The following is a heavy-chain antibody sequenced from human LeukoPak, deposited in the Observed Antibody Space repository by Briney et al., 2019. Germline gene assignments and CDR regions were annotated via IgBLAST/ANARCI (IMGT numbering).Heavy chain of an antibody. V-gene: IGHV4-59*01. Sequence: SETLSLTCTVSGGPITSYYWNWIRQPPGGGLEWIGYMFYTGSTHYNPSLKSRVTISVDTSKNQFSLRLTSVTAADTAVYYCARASGQWLEYTWFDPWGQGTLVTVSS. CDR3: ARASGQWLEYTWFDP. J-gene: IGHJ5*02. CDR2: MFYTGST. CDR1: GGPITSYY. D-gene: IGHD6-19*01.